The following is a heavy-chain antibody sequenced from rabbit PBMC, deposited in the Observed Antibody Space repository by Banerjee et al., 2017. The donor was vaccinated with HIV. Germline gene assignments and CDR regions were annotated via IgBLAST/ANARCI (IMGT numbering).Heavy chain of an antibody. J-gene: IGHJ3*01. CDR3: ARDDYDDYGDLTRLDL. D-gene: IGHD2-1*01. Sequence: QEQLEESGGDLVKPEGSLTLTCKASGIDFSSYYYMCWVRQAPGKGLEWIACIYAGSSGSTYYASWAKGRFTISKTSSTTVTLQMTSLTAADTATYFCARDDYDDYGDLTRLDLWGPGTLVTVS. CDR1: GIDFSSYYY. CDR2: IYAGSSGST. V-gene: IGHV1S45*01.